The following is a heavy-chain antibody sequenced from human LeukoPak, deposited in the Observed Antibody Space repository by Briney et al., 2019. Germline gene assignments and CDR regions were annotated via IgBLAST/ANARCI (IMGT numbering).Heavy chain of an antibody. CDR3: ARRVVRGVFDY. D-gene: IGHD3-10*01. Sequence: SETLSLTCAVSGASISGSNYYWGWIRQPPGKGLEWIGNIYSSGSTYYNASLQSRVTISIDTSKNQFSLRLNSVTAADTAMYYCARRVVRGVFDYWGQGTLVTVSS. J-gene: IGHJ4*02. V-gene: IGHV4-39*01. CDR2: IYSSGST. CDR1: GASISGSNYY.